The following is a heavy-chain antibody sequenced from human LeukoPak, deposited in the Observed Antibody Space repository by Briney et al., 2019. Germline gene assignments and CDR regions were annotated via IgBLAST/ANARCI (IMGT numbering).Heavy chain of an antibody. V-gene: IGHV3-64*01. CDR1: GFTFSSYA. Sequence: GGSLRLSCAASGFTFSSYAMHWVRQAPGKGLKYVSAISSNGGSTYYANSVKGRFTISRDNSKNTLYLQMGSLRAEDMAVYYCARSVSGWYYFDYWGQGTLVTVSS. CDR3: ARSVSGWYYFDY. J-gene: IGHJ4*02. D-gene: IGHD6-19*01. CDR2: ISSNGGST.